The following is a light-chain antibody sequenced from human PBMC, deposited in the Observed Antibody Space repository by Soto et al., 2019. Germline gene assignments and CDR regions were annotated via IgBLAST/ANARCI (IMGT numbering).Light chain of an antibody. CDR3: QQYNNWWT. CDR2: GAS. J-gene: IGKJ1*01. Sequence: EIMMTQSPSTLSVSPGERATLSCRASQSVDSNLAWYQQKPGQAPRLLIYGASTRATGISARLSGSGSGTEFTLTISSLQSEDFGVYYCQQYNNWWTFGQGTKVDNK. CDR1: QSVDSN. V-gene: IGKV3-15*01.